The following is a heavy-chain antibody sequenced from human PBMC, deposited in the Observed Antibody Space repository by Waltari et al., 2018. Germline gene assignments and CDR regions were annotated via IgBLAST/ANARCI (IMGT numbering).Heavy chain of an antibody. CDR1: GFTFSSYA. J-gene: IGHJ3*02. D-gene: IGHD6-6*01. V-gene: IGHV3-23*01. Sequence: EVQLLESGGGLVQPGGSLRLSCAASGFTFSSYAMSWVRQAPGEGLEWVSAISGSGGSTYYADSVKGRFTISRDNSKNTLYLQMNSLRAEDTAVYYCAKGSSSHDAFDIWGQGTMVTVSS. CDR2: ISGSGGST. CDR3: AKGSSSHDAFDI.